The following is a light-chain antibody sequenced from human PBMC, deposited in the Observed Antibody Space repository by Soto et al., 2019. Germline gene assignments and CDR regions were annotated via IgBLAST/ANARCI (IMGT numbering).Light chain of an antibody. J-gene: IGLJ3*02. CDR2: EVT. V-gene: IGLV2-14*01. CDR3: NSYRSSNNLEGV. CDR1: SSDVGGYTF. Sequence: QSALTQPPSASGSPGQSVTISCTGTSSDVGGYTFVSWYQHHPGKAPKLIIYEVTKRPSGVSSRFSGSKSGNTASLTISGLQAEDEATYYCNSYRSSNNLEGVFGGGTKLTVL.